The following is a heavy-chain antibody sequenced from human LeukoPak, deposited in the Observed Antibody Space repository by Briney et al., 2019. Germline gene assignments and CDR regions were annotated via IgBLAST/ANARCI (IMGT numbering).Heavy chain of an antibody. CDR3: ARDLGSPDYYYYYYMDV. V-gene: IGHV4-59*01. D-gene: IGHD1-26*01. J-gene: IGHJ6*03. Sequence: PSETLSLTCTVSGGSISSYYWNWIRQPPGKGLEWIGYIYYSGSTNYNPSLKSRVTISVDTSKNQFSLKLSSVTAADTAVYYCARDLGSPDYYYYYYMDVWGKGTTVTVSS. CDR2: IYYSGST. CDR1: GGSISSYY.